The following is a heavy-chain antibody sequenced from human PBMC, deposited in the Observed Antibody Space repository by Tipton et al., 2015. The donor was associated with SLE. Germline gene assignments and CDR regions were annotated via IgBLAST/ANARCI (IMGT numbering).Heavy chain of an antibody. CDR2: VYSGGNT. D-gene: IGHD2-2*02. V-gene: IGHV4-39*07. CDR1: GGSISSSPYY. J-gene: IGHJ1*01. CDR3: ARGFLYDGFQV. Sequence: TLSLTCTVSGGSISSSPYYWAWIRQPPGKGLEWIGTVYSGGNTYHIPSLKTRVTISVDTSRNQFSLKLTSVTPEDTAVYYCARGFLYDGFQVWGQGTLVTVSS.